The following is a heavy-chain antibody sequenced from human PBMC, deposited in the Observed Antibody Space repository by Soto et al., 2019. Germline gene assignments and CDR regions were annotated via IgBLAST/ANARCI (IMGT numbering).Heavy chain of an antibody. Sequence: ASVKVSCKASGYTFTGYYMHWVRQAPGHGLEWMGWINPNSGGTNYAQKFQGRVTMTRDTSISTAYMELSRLRSDDTAVYYCARAGQLWLMGIDYWGQGTLVTVSS. CDR2: INPNSGGT. J-gene: IGHJ4*02. D-gene: IGHD5-18*01. CDR3: ARAGQLWLMGIDY. CDR1: GYTFTGYY. V-gene: IGHV1-2*02.